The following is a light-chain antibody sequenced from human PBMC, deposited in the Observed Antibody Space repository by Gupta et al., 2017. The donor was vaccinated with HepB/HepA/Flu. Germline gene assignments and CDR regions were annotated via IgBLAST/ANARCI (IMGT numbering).Light chain of an antibody. CDR1: QSVSSSY. Sequence: EIVLTQSPGTLSLSPGERATLSCRASQSVSSSYLAWYQQKPGQAPRLLIYGASSRATGIPDRFSGDGSGTDFTLTISRLEPEDFAVYYCQQTGSFGQGTKLEIK. CDR3: QQTGS. V-gene: IGKV3-20*01. J-gene: IGKJ2*01. CDR2: GAS.